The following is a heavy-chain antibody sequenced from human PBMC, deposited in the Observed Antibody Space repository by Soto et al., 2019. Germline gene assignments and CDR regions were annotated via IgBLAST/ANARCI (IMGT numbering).Heavy chain of an antibody. V-gene: IGHV3-33*01. CDR1: EFTFSSYG. Sequence: QVQLVESGGGVVQPGRSLRLSCAASEFTFSSYGMHWVRQAPGKGLEWVAVIWYDGSNENYADSVKGRFTISRDNSKNTLYLQMNSLRAEDTALYYCARDRRGSGWYDYFDYWGQGTLVTVSS. CDR3: ARDRRGSGWYDYFDY. D-gene: IGHD6-19*01. CDR2: IWYDGSNE. J-gene: IGHJ4*02.